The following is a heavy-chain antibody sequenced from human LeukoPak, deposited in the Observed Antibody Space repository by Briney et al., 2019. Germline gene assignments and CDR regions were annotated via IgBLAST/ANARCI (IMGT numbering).Heavy chain of an antibody. CDR1: GFTFSSYA. CDR2: ISGSGGST. V-gene: IGHV3-23*01. D-gene: IGHD4-17*01. Sequence: PGGSLRLSCAASGFTFSSYAMSWVRQAPGKGLEWVSAISGSGGSTYYADSVKGRFTISRDNSKNTLYLQMNSLRAEDTAVHYCAKDRWYGDFTYYFDYWGQGTLVTVSP. J-gene: IGHJ4*02. CDR3: AKDRWYGDFTYYFDY.